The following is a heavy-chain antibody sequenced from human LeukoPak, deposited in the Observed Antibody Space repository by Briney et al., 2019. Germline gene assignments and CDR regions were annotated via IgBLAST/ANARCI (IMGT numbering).Heavy chain of an antibody. CDR1: GFTFSNYA. CDR2: ISYDESNE. Sequence: GGSLRLSCAASGFTFSNYAMHWVRQAPGKGLEWVAVISYDESNEYYADSVKGRFTVSRDNSKNTLYLQMNSLRAEDTAVYYCANPPIAAAGSDYWGQGTLVTVSS. CDR3: ANPPIAAAGSDY. J-gene: IGHJ4*02. V-gene: IGHV3-30-3*01. D-gene: IGHD6-13*01.